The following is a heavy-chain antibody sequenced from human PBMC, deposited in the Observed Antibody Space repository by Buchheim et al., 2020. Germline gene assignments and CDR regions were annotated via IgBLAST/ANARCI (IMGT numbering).Heavy chain of an antibody. V-gene: IGHV3-23*01. Sequence: EVQLLESGGGLVQPGESLRLSCAASGFNFNNYAMNWVRQAPGQGLEWVSEITDSGETTSYADSVKGRFTTSRDNSKNTLYLQMNSLRAEDTAVYYCAKEKVAAVREPLFDSWGQGTLGTVSS. CDR2: ITDSGETT. D-gene: IGHD6-13*01. CDR3: AKEKVAAVREPLFDS. CDR1: GFNFNNYA. J-gene: IGHJ4*02.